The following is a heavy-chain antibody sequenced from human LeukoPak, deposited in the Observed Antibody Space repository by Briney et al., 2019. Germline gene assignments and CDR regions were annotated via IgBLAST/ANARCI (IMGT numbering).Heavy chain of an antibody. CDR2: IYTGGNT. Sequence: GGSLRLSCAASGFTVDSNYLSWVRKAPGKGLEWVSTIYTGGNTYYAASVKGRFTISRDFSKNTVFLHMNSLRAEDTAMYYCARGDDSGYYDHFDYWGLGALVTVSS. D-gene: IGHD3-22*01. CDR3: ARGDDSGYYDHFDY. V-gene: IGHV3-53*01. J-gene: IGHJ4*02. CDR1: GFTVDSNY.